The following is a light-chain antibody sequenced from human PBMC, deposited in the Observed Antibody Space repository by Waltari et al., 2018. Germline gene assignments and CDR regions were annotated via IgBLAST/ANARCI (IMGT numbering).Light chain of an antibody. J-gene: IGLJ3*02. CDR1: SPNIGSNT. CDR3: AAWDDSLNGRV. CDR2: RTN. Sequence: QSVLTQPPSASGTPGQRVTISCSGSSPNIGSNTVNWYQQLPGTAPKLLIYRTNQRPSGVPDRFSGSKSGTSASLAISGLQSEDEADYYCAAWDDSLNGRVFGGGTKLTVL. V-gene: IGLV1-44*01.